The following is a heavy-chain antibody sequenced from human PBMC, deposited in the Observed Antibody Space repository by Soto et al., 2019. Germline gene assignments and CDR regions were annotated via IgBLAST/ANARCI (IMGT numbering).Heavy chain of an antibody. V-gene: IGHV4-31*03. Sequence: QVQLQESGPGLVKPSQTLSLTCTVSGDSISNGGYYCSWFRQQPGRGLEWIGYIYYSGTTYYNPSLTSRFTMSVDTSKDQFSLRLGSVTAADTAVYYCARALAARPTVDLHYFDYLGQGTLVTVSS. D-gene: IGHD6-6*01. J-gene: IGHJ4*02. CDR3: ARALAARPTVDLHYFDY. CDR1: GDSISNGGYY. CDR2: IYYSGTT.